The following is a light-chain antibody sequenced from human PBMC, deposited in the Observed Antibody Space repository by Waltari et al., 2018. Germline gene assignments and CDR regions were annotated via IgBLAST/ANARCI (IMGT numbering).Light chain of an antibody. CDR2: GSA. Sequence: EIVLTQSPGTLSLSPGESATLSCSASQSVSSNYLGWYQQKPGQAPRLLIYGSAIRATGVPDRFSGSGSGTAFTLTISRLEPEDFAVYYCQQYGSSPPKYTFGQGTKLEI. CDR3: QQYGSSPPKYT. J-gene: IGKJ2*01. CDR1: QSVSSNY. V-gene: IGKV3-20*01.